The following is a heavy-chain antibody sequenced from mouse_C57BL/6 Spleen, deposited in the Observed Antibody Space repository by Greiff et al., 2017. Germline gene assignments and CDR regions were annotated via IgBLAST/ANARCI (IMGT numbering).Heavy chain of an antibody. CDR2: IWWGGST. CDR3: ARVYSNYEGYFDY. Sequence: VQLQQSGPGLVQPSQSLSITCAVSGFSLTSYGVHWVRQSPGKGLEWLGVIWWGGSTDYNAAFISRLGSSKNNSKNQVFFKMNSLQADDTAIYYCARVYSNYEGYFDYWGQGTTLTVSS. J-gene: IGHJ2*01. D-gene: IGHD2-5*01. V-gene: IGHV2-2*01. CDR1: GFSLTSYG.